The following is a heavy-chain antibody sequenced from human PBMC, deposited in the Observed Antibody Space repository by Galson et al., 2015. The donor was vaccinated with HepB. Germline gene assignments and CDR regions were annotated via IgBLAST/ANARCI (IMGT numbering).Heavy chain of an antibody. CDR1: GYTFTSYG. V-gene: IGHV1-18*01. J-gene: IGHJ4*02. CDR2: ISAFNGNT. D-gene: IGHD1-1*01. Sequence: SCKASGYTFTSYGISWVRQAPGQGLEWMGWISAFNGNTNYAQKLQGRVTMTTDTSTSTAYMELRSLRSDDTAVYYCAREKRSSELSDFDYWGQGTLVTVSS. CDR3: AREKRSSELSDFDY.